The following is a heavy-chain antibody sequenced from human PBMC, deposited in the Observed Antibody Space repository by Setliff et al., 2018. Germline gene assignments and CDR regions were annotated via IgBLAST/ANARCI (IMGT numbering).Heavy chain of an antibody. CDR3: ARDFLGIHIDHGNALDDY. CDR2: IIPIFGTT. Sequence: ASVKVSCKASGGTFNTYAISWVRQAPRQGLEWMGGIIPIFGTTNYAQKFQGRVTITADESTSTAYMELSSLRSEDTAVYYCARDFLGIHIDHGNALDDYWGQGTLVTVSS. V-gene: IGHV1-69*13. D-gene: IGHD4-17*01. J-gene: IGHJ4*02. CDR1: GGTFNTYA.